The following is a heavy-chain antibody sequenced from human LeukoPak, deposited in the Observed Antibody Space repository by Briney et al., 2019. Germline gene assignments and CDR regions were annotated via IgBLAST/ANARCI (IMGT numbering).Heavy chain of an antibody. D-gene: IGHD2-15*01. Sequence: PGRSLRLSCAASGFTLSSYGMHWVRQAPGKGLEWVAVISYDGTNKYYADSVKGRFTISRDNSKNTLYLQMNSLRAEDTAVYYCAKDTIGGGSCLNYWGQGTLVTVSS. J-gene: IGHJ4*02. CDR1: GFTLSSYG. CDR2: ISYDGTNK. CDR3: AKDTIGGGSCLNY. V-gene: IGHV3-30*18.